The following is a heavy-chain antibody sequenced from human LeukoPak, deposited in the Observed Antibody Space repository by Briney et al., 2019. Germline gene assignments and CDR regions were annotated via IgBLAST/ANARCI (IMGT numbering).Heavy chain of an antibody. CDR2: ISSSSSTI. Sequence: GGSLRLSCAASGFTFSDYYMSWLRQAPGKGLEWVSYISSSSSTIYYADSVKGRFTISRDNAKNSLYLQMNSLRAEDTAVYYCAGAFGDSSGYYYGYWGQGTLVTVSS. V-gene: IGHV3-11*04. CDR3: AGAFGDSSGYYYGY. CDR1: GFTFSDYY. D-gene: IGHD3-22*01. J-gene: IGHJ4*02.